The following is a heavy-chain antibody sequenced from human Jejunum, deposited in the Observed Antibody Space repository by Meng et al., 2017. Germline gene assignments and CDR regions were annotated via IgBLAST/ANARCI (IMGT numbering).Heavy chain of an antibody. CDR2: ITWDGDST. CDR3: AKVAYRTSEDY. J-gene: IGHJ4*02. CDR1: GFTFDDYT. D-gene: IGHD6-6*01. Sequence: EVQLVESGGVVVQPGGSLRISCVVSGFTFDDYTMYWVRQAPGKGLEWVSHITWDGDSTYYADSVKGRFTISRDNSKNSPYLQMSSLRTEDTALYYCAKVAYRTSEDYWGQGTLVTVSS. V-gene: IGHV3-43*01.